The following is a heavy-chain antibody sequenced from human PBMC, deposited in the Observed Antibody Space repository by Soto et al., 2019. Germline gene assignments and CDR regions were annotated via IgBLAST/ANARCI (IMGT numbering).Heavy chain of an antibody. CDR2: IRGSGGET. V-gene: IGHV3-23*01. D-gene: IGHD2-21*01. J-gene: IGHJ4*02. CDR1: GFTFRNFV. CDR3: AQDRGWGVVSPSHDY. Sequence: EVQLLESGGGLVQPGGSLRVSCAASGFTFRNFVMSWVRQAPGKWLEWVSAIRGSGGETFYADSVKGRFTISRDNSKNTLYLQMNSLRDEDTALYFCAQDRGWGVVSPSHDYWGQGTLVTVSS.